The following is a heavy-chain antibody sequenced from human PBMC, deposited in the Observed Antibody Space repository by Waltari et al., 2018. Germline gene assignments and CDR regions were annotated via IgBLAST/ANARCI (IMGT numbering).Heavy chain of an antibody. J-gene: IGHJ4*02. CDR2: IYYSGST. CDR1: GGSISSYY. CDR3: ARGGYGDSGDY. V-gene: IGHV4-59*01. Sequence: QVQLQESGPGLVKPSETLSLTCTVSGGSISSYYWSWIRQPPGKGLEWIGYIYYSGSTNYNPSLTSRVTISVDTSKNQFSLKLSSVTAADTAVYYCARGGYGDSGDYWGQGTLVTVSS. D-gene: IGHD4-17*01.